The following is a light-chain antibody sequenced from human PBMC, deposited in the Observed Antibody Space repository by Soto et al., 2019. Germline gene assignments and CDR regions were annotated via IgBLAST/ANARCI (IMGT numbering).Light chain of an antibody. V-gene: IGLV2-14*01. CDR2: EVN. Sequence: QSALTQPASVSGSPGQSITISCTGTSSDIGGYNYVSWYQQHPGKAPKLMIHEVNNRPSGVPDRFSGSKSGNTASLTISGLQAEDEADYYCSSYTGSNTLLFGGGTKVTVL. CDR1: SSDIGGYNY. J-gene: IGLJ2*01. CDR3: SSYTGSNTLL.